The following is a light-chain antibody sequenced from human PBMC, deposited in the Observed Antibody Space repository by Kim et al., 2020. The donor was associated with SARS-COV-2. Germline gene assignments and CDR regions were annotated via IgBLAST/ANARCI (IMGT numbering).Light chain of an antibody. J-gene: IGKJ4*01. Sequence: ETVMTQSPATLSVSPGETATLSCRASQSISRNLAWYQQKPGQPPRLLIYGASARVTGIPARFSGSGSGTEFTLTISSLQSEDFAVYYCQQYDDWPPLTFGGGTKVDIK. CDR1: QSISRN. CDR2: GAS. CDR3: QQYDDWPPLT. V-gene: IGKV3-15*01.